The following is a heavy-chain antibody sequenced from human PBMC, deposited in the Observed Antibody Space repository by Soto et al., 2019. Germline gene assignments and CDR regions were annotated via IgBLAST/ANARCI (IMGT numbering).Heavy chain of an antibody. Sequence: ASVKVSCKASGYTLTNFYIHWVRQAPGQGLEWMGMINANNGSTNYAHNLQGRVTITTDTSTSTAYMDLRSLRSDDTAVYYCARHRGVIIALDYWGQGTLVTVSS. CDR3: ARHRGVIIALDY. J-gene: IGHJ4*02. CDR2: INANNGST. V-gene: IGHV1-18*04. CDR1: GYTLTNFY. D-gene: IGHD3-10*01.